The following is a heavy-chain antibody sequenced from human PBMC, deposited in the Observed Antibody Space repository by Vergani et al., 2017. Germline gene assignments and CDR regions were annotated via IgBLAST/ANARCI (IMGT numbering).Heavy chain of an antibody. V-gene: IGHV4-61*01. J-gene: IGHJ6*02. CDR1: GASVNRANYY. CDR2: IYSTGST. Sequence: QVQLQESGPGLVKPSETLSLTCTVSGASVNRANYYWSWIRQTPGTGLEWIGYIYSTGSTNYNPSLNSRVTMSVDTSKNQFSLKLRSVTAADTAVYFCARVMYRDEASTGYRLEGMDIWGQGTTVTISS. D-gene: IGHD3-9*01. CDR3: ARVMYRDEASTGYRLEGMDI.